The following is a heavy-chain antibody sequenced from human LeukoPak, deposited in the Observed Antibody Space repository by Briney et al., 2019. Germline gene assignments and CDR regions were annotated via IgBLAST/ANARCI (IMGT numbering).Heavy chain of an antibody. V-gene: IGHV3-30-3*01. CDR1: GFTFSSYV. Sequence: PGRSLRLSCAASGFTFSSYVMHWVRQAPGKGLEWVAVISYDGSNKYYADSVKGRFTISRDNSKNTLYLQMNSLRAEDTAVYYCARETIVVVPAAKFSKFDPWGQGTLVTVSS. D-gene: IGHD2-2*01. J-gene: IGHJ5*02. CDR3: ARETIVVVPAAKFSKFDP. CDR2: ISYDGSNK.